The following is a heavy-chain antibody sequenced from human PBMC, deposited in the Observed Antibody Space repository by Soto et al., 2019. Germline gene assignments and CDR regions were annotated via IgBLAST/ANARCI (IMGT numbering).Heavy chain of an antibody. J-gene: IGHJ5*02. CDR1: GFTFSLYP. Sequence: PXGSLRLSFAASGFTFSLYPMNGVRQVPGKGLEWVSSISTSSNYIYYADSVKGRFTISRDNARNSLYLQMNSMRVDDTAVYYCARIDQAWGQGALVTVSS. CDR2: ISTSSNYI. D-gene: IGHD2-2*01. CDR3: ARIDQA. V-gene: IGHV3-21*01.